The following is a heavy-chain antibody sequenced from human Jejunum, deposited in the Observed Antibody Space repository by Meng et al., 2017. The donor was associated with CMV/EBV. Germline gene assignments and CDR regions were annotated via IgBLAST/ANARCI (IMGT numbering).Heavy chain of an antibody. CDR1: GFNCSDHA. CDR2: SYRRDGGT. D-gene: IGHD5-18*01. J-gene: IGHJ4*02. Sequence: ASGFNCSDHAMKWGRQAPGKGLGGVSVSYRRDGGTYYSASRKGRFIISRDNSKNTFYLQMNSLTGEDTSIYYCAKFVGYTYGFDYWGPGTRVTVSS. V-gene: IGHV3-23*03. CDR3: AKFVGYTYGFDY.